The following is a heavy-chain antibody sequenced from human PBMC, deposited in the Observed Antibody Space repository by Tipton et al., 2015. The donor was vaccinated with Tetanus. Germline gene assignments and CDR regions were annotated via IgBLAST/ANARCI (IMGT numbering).Heavy chain of an antibody. V-gene: IGHV4-59*01. CDR2: IYYSGST. CDR3: ARGMVSWGIFPY. CDR1: GGSFSGYY. J-gene: IGHJ4*02. D-gene: IGHD2-8*01. Sequence: TLSLTCAVYGGSFSGYYWTWIRQPAGKGLEWIGYIYYSGSTNYNPSLKSRVTISVDTSKNQFSLKLSSVTAADTAVYYCARGMVSWGIFPYWGQGTLVTVSS.